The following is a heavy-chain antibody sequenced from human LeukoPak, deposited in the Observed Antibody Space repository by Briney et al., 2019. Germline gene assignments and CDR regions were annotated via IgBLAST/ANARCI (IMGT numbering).Heavy chain of an antibody. CDR3: ARTMIRGLSPFDF. J-gene: IGHJ4*02. CDR2: IYNSGST. D-gene: IGHD3-10*01. Sequence: SQTLSLTCTVSGGSISSGGYYWSWIRQPPGKGLEWIGYIYNSGSTNYNPSLRSRVTISVDTSKNQFSLRLSSVTAADTAVYYCARTMIRGLSPFDFWGQGTLVTVSS. V-gene: IGHV4-61*08. CDR1: GGSISSGGYY.